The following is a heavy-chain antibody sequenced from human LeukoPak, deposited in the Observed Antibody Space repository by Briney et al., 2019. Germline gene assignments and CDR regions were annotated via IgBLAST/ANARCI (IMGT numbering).Heavy chain of an antibody. V-gene: IGHV1-2*02. J-gene: IGHJ4*02. D-gene: IGHD1-26*01. CDR1: GYTFTGYY. Sequence: ASVKVSCKASGYTFTGYYMHWVRQAPGQGLEWMGWINPNSGGTNYAQKFQGRVTMTRDTSISTAYMELSRLRSDDTAVCYCARQYSGSYYRFDYWGQGTLVTVSS. CDR2: INPNSGGT. CDR3: ARQYSGSYYRFDY.